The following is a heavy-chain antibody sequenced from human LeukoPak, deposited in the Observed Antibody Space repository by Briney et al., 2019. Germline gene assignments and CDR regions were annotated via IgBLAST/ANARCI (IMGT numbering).Heavy chain of an antibody. CDR2: IKQDGSEK. CDR3: AKAPKNLWVTRFDY. J-gene: IGHJ4*02. CDR1: GFTFSSYW. V-gene: IGHV3-7*01. D-gene: IGHD2-21*02. Sequence: PGGSLRLSCAASGFTFSSYWMSWVRQAPGKGLEWVANIKQDGSEKYYVDSVKGRFTISRDNSKNTLYLQMNSLRAEDTAVYYCAKAPKNLWVTRFDYWGQGTLVTVSS.